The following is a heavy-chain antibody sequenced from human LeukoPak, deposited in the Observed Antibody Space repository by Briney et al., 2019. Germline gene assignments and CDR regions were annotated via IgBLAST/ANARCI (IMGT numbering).Heavy chain of an antibody. CDR1: GFTLSSYA. J-gene: IGHJ4*02. V-gene: IGHV4-59*01. CDR2: LYNTRNT. D-gene: IGHD4-23*01. CDR3: AREKNGNEPFDY. Sequence: GSLRLSCAASGFTLSSYAMSWIRQPPGKGLEWIGYLYNTRNTYYNPSLKRRVTISVDTSKNQFSLKVSSVTAADTAVYYCAREKNGNEPFDYWGQGTLVTVSS.